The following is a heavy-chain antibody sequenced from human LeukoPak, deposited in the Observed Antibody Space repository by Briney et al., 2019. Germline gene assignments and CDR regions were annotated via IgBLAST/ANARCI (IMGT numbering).Heavy chain of an antibody. Sequence: GGSLRLSCAASGFTFSSSAMHWVRQAPGKGLEWVSLISGDGVSTFYADSVKGRFSISRDNSKNSLSLEMNSLRTEDTAMYYCARESGKFDYWGQGTLVAVSS. J-gene: IGHJ4*02. V-gene: IGHV3-43*02. CDR3: ARESGKFDY. CDR1: GFTFSSSA. CDR2: ISGDGVST.